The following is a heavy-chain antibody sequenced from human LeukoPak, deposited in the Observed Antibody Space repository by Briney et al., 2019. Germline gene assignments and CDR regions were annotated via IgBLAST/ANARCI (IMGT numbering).Heavy chain of an antibody. Sequence: SETLSLTSTLSGVSISSSGYYWGWFRQPPGKGLEWIAGIYYSGSTYYNQALKSRVTISVDTSKNQLSLKLSSLTAADAAVYYCARHECSGSCYGLPWFDPWGQGPLVTVSS. CDR2: IYYSGST. CDR3: ARHECSGSCYGLPWFDP. D-gene: IGHD1-26*01. J-gene: IGHJ5*02. CDR1: GVSISSSGYY. V-gene: IGHV4-39*01.